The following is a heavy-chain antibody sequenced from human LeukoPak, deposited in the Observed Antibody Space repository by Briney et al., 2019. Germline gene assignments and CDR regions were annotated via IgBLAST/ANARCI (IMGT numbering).Heavy chain of an antibody. J-gene: IGHJ6*02. Sequence: GGSLRLSCAASGFTFSNFAMNWVRRAPGKGLEWVSTISGRGDGTYYADSVKGRFTISRDNSKKTVFLQMNSLRGEDTAVYYCAKDRSSGPHYYYGMDVWGRGTTVIVSS. CDR3: AKDRSSGPHYYYGMDV. V-gene: IGHV3-23*01. CDR2: ISGRGDGT. CDR1: GFTFSNFA. D-gene: IGHD3-22*01.